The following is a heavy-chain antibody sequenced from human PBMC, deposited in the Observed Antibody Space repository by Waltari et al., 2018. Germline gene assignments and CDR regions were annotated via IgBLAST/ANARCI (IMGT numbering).Heavy chain of an antibody. J-gene: IGHJ4*02. Sequence: QVQLQQWGAGLLKPSETLSLTCAVYGGSFSGYYWTWIRQPPWKGLEWIGEINHSGSTNYNPSLKSRVTISVDTSKNQFSLKLSSVTAADTAVYYCARGLEQWLAFDYWGQGTLVTVSS. CDR2: INHSGST. CDR1: GGSFSGYY. D-gene: IGHD6-19*01. CDR3: ARGLEQWLAFDY. V-gene: IGHV4-34*01.